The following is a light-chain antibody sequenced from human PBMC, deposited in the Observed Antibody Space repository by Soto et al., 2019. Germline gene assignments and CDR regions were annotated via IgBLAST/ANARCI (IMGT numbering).Light chain of an antibody. CDR1: QSFRPL. V-gene: IGKV3-11*01. CDR2: DAY. Sequence: EFLLTLSAVTLSLSPGERASLSCRSSQSFRPLLACYQQNPGQAPRLLIYDAYNRATGIPPRFSGSGPGTDFTLTISSLEPEDSAVYYCQQRHMWSITFGQGTLLEIK. CDR3: QQRHMWSIT. J-gene: IGKJ5*01.